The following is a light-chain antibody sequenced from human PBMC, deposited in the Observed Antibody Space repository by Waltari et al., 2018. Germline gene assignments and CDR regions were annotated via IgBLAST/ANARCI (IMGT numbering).Light chain of an antibody. J-gene: IGLJ2*01. CDR2: QDS. CDR1: KLGDKY. CDR3: QAWDSSTAV. V-gene: IGLV3-1*01. Sequence: SYELTQPRSVSVSPGQTASIPCSGDKLGDKYVCWYQQKPGQSPVLVIYQDSRRPSGIPERFSGSNSGNSATLTISGTQAIDEADYYCQAWDSSTAVFGGGTKLTVL.